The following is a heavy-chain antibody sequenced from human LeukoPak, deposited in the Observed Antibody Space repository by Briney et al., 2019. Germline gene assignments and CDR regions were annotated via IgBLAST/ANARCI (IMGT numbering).Heavy chain of an antibody. CDR2: IYTSGST. Sequence: SETLSLTCTVSGGSLSSYSWSWIRQPAGKGLEWIGRIYTSGSTSYNPSLTSRVSMSLDTSKKQISPKLSSVTAADTAVYYCARETLTFPDFWGQGTLVTVS. J-gene: IGHJ4*02. CDR1: GGSLSSYS. CDR3: ARETLTFPDF. V-gene: IGHV4-4*07. D-gene: IGHD3-9*01.